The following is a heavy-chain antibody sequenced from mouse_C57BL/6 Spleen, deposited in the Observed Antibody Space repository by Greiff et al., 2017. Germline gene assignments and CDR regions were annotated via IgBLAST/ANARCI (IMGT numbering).Heavy chain of an antibody. Sequence: EVQGVESVAELVRPGASVKLSCTASGFNIKNTYMHWVKQRPEQGLEWIGRIDPANGNTKYAPKFQGKATITADTSSNTAYLQLSSLTSEDTAIYYCATATVVDAMDYWGQGTSVTVSS. D-gene: IGHD1-1*01. CDR1: GFNIKNTY. J-gene: IGHJ4*01. CDR2: IDPANGNT. CDR3: ATATVVDAMDY. V-gene: IGHV14-3*01.